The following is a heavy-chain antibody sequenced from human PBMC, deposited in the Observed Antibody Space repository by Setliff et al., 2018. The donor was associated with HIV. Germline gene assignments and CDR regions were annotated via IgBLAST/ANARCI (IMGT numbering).Heavy chain of an antibody. CDR3: ARYKCINFACVGFDI. D-gene: IGHD3-9*01. V-gene: IGHV4-38-2*01. CDR1: GYLISGGFY. J-gene: IGHJ3*02. Sequence: SETLSLTCDVSGYLISGGFYWGWIRQPPGKGLEWTGSIHYSGITHYNPSLKSRLTMSVDTSKNQVSLKLTSVTAADTAVYYCARYKCINFACVGFDIWGQGTVVTVSS. CDR2: IHYSGIT.